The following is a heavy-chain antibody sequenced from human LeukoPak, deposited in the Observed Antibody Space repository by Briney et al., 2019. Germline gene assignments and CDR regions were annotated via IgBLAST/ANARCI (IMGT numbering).Heavy chain of an antibody. D-gene: IGHD3-16*02. J-gene: IGHJ4*02. CDR1: GGSFSGYY. CDR3: ARGVWGSYRPRYYFDY. Sequence: SETLSLTCAVYGGSFSGYYWSWIRQPPGKGLEWIGEINHSGSTNYNPSLKSRVTMSVDTSKNQFSLKLSSVTAADTAVYYCARGVWGSYRPRYYFDYWGQGTLVTVSS. V-gene: IGHV4-34*01. CDR2: INHSGST.